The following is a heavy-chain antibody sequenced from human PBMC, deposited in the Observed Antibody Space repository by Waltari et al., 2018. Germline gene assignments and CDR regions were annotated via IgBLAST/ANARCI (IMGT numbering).Heavy chain of an antibody. D-gene: IGHD2-2*01. CDR1: GVSFSSFG. CDR3: AKGLIYCSSNSCYYMDV. V-gene: IGHV3-30*18. CDR2: TSYDGTKR. Sequence: QVQLVESGGGVVQPGGSLRLSCAASGVSFSSFGMHRVRQAPGKGLEWVAVTSYDGTKRKYADSVKGRFTISRDDSKNTLFLQMNSLRADDTAVYYCAKGLIYCSSNSCYYMDVWGQGTSVTVSS. J-gene: IGHJ6*03.